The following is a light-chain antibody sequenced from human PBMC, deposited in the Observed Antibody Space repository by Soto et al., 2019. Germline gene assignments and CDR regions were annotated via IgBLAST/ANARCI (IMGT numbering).Light chain of an antibody. CDR1: QSVSSN. CDR2: GAS. V-gene: IGKV3-15*01. Sequence: EIVMTQSPVTLSVSPGERATLSCRASQSVSSNLAWYQQKPGQAPRLLIYGASTRATDIPDRFSGSGSGTECTLTISSLQSEDFVVYYCQQYNNCPLTFGPGTKVYVK. CDR3: QQYNNCPLT. J-gene: IGKJ3*01.